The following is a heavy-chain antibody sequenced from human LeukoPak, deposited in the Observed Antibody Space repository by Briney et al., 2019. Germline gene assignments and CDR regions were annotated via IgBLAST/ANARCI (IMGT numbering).Heavy chain of an antibody. Sequence: GGSLRLSCAASGFTFSSYGMHWVRQAPGKGLEWVAVIWYDGSNKYYADSVKGRFTISRDNSKNTLYLQMNSLRAEDTAVYYXXXXXXXXXGSYGYYYGMDVWGQGTTVTVSS. J-gene: IGHJ6*02. V-gene: IGHV3-33*01. CDR2: IWYDGSNK. D-gene: IGHD3-10*01. CDR1: GFTFSSYG. CDR3: XXXXXXXXGSYGYYYGMDV.